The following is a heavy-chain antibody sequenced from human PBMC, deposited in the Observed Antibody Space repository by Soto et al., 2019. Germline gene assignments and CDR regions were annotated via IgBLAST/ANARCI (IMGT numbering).Heavy chain of an antibody. Sequence: GASVKVSCKASGYTFTSYGISWARQAPGQGLEWMGWISAYNGNTNYAQKLQGRVTMTTDTSTSTAYMELRSLRSDDTAVYYCARATIRITGTTSWFDPWGQGTLVTVSS. CDR1: GYTFTSYG. V-gene: IGHV1-18*01. J-gene: IGHJ5*02. D-gene: IGHD1-7*01. CDR2: ISAYNGNT. CDR3: ARATIRITGTTSWFDP.